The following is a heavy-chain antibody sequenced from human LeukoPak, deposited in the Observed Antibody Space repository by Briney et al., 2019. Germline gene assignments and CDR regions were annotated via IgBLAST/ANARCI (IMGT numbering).Heavy chain of an antibody. D-gene: IGHD2-15*01. J-gene: IGHJ4*02. V-gene: IGHV3-23*01. CDR3: AKLSGSGDYVDF. CDR1: GFTFNSHA. CDR2: LGDSSGST. Sequence: PGGSLRLSCEASGFTFNSHAMSWVRHTPRKGLEWVSALGDSSGSTYYADSVKGRFTISRDYSKSMLYLQMDSLGVEDTATYFCAKLSGSGDYVDFWGQGTLVTVSS.